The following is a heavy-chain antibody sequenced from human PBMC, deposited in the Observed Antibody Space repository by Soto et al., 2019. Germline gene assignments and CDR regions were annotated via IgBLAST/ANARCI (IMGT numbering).Heavy chain of an antibody. CDR2: IYPGDSDT. J-gene: IGHJ4*02. V-gene: IGHV5-51*01. Sequence: GESLKIYLKGSGYSFSSYWIGWVGQMPAKGLEWMGIIYPGDSDTKYSPSFQGQVTISADKSISTAYLQWSSLKASDTAMYYCARMGSSCWSRTLLDYWGQGTMVTVSS. CDR3: ARMGSSCWSRTLLDY. D-gene: IGHD6-19*01. CDR1: GYSFSSYW.